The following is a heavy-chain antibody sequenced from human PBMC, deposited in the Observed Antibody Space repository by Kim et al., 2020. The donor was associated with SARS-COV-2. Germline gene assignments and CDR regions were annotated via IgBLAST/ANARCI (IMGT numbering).Heavy chain of an antibody. J-gene: IGHJ4*02. V-gene: IGHV3-48*03. D-gene: IGHD3-22*01. CDR3: ARGSLPHFDY. Sequence: GGSLRLSCAASGFTFSSYEMNWVRQAPGKGLEWVSYISSSGSTIYYADSVKGRFTISRDNAKNSLYLQMNSLRAEDTAVYYCARGSLPHFDYWGQGTLVTVSS. CDR1: GFTFSSYE. CDR2: ISSSGSTI.